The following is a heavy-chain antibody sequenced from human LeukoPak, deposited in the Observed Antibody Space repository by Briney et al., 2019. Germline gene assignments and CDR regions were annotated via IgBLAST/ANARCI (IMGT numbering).Heavy chain of an antibody. CDR1: GGSISDYH. CDR3: ARDRCSGGSCYPRDAFDI. V-gene: IGHV4-59*01. D-gene: IGHD2-15*01. J-gene: IGHJ3*02. CDR2: IYNSGRT. Sequence: PSETLSLTCTVSGGSISDYHWSWLRQPPGRGLEYIGYIYNSGRTFYNPSLKSRVTISADTSKKQFSLKLTSVTAADTAVYYCARDRCSGGSCYPRDAFDIWGQGTMVTVSS.